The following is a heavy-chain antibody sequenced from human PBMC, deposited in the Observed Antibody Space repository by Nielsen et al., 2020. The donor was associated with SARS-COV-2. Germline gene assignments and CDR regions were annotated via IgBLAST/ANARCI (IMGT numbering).Heavy chain of an antibody. V-gene: IGHV3-20*01. CDR1: GFTFSSYA. CDR3: ATLRGFGELLDY. J-gene: IGHJ4*02. Sequence: GGSLRLSCAASGFTFSSYAMSWVRQAPGKGLEWVSGINWNGGSTGYADSVKGRFTISRDNAKNSLYLQMNSLRAEDTALYHCATLRGFGELLDYWGQGTLVTVSS. D-gene: IGHD3-10*01. CDR2: INWNGGST.